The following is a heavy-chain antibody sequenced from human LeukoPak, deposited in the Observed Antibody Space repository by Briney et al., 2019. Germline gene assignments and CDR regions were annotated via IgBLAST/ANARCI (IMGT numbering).Heavy chain of an antibody. D-gene: IGHD6-19*01. CDR3: ARGSAVAGHDY. V-gene: IGHV4-59*01. CDR2: IYHSGST. Sequence: PSETLSLTCAVYGGSFSGYYWSWIRQPPGKGLEWIGYIYHSGSTNYNPSLKSRVTISVDTSKNQFSLKLSSVTAADTAVYYCARGSAVAGHDYWGQGTLVTVSS. J-gene: IGHJ4*02. CDR1: GGSFSGYY.